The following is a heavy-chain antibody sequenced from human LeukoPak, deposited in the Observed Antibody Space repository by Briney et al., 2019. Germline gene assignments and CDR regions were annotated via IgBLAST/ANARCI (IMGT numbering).Heavy chain of an antibody. CDR1: GDSIRSDS. Sequence: SETLSLTCSVSGDSIRSDSWSWIRQFPGGGLEWIGYIFTSGSSNYNPSLRSRVTISGDTSMNQFSLSLNSVTAADTAVYYCARGRTGYSSFDPWGQGTLVTVSS. CDR3: ARGRTGYSSFDP. D-gene: IGHD3/OR15-3a*01. V-gene: IGHV4-4*09. J-gene: IGHJ5*02. CDR2: IFTSGSS.